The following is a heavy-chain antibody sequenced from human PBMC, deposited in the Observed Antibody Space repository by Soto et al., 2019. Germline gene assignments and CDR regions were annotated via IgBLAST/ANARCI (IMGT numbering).Heavy chain of an antibody. Sequence: QVQLVESGGGVVQPGRSLRLSCAASGFTFSSYGMHWVRQAPGKGLEWVAVIWYDGSNKYYADSVKGRFTISRDNSKNTLYLQMNSLRAEDTAVYYCAREGGSWYGTDFDYWGQGTLVTVSS. J-gene: IGHJ4*02. CDR2: IWYDGSNK. V-gene: IGHV3-33*01. CDR1: GFTFSSYG. D-gene: IGHD6-13*01. CDR3: AREGGSWYGTDFDY.